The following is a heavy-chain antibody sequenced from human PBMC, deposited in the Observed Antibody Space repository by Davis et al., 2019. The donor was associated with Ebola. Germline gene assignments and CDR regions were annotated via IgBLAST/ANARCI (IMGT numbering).Heavy chain of an antibody. CDR2: ISSSGSTI. CDR1: GFTFSSYE. D-gene: IGHD3-10*01. V-gene: IGHV3-48*03. CDR3: AVLGTMVRGVIIDY. Sequence: GESLKISCAASGFTFSSYEMNWVRQAPGKGLEWVSYISSSGSTIYYADSVKGRFTISRGNAKNSLYLQMNSLRAEDTAVYYCAVLGTMVRGVIIDYWGQGTLVTVSS. J-gene: IGHJ4*02.